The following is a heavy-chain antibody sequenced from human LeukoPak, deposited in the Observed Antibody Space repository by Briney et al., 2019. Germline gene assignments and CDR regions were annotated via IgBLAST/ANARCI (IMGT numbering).Heavy chain of an antibody. Sequence: SETLSLTCTVSGDSISSYYWSWIRQPAGKGLEWIGRIYSSGNTNYNPSLRGRITMSVDTSKSQLSLRLNSVTAADTAVYYCARNGVTSGVRNYYYHMDVWGKGTTVTVSS. CDR2: IYSSGNT. CDR3: ARNGVTSGVRNYYYHMDV. J-gene: IGHJ6*03. CDR1: GDSISSYY. D-gene: IGHD4-23*01. V-gene: IGHV4-4*07.